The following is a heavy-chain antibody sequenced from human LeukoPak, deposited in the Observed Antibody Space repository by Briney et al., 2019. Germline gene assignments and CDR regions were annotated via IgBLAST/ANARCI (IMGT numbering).Heavy chain of an antibody. D-gene: IGHD5-24*01. CDR2: IYTSGST. CDR3: ARDRGDGYYSCFDY. Sequence: SQTLSLTCTVSGGSISSGSYYWSWIRQPAGKGLEWIGRIYTSGSTNYNPSLKSRVTISVDTSKNQFSLKLSSVTAADTAVYYCARDRGDGYYSCFDYWGQGTLVTVSS. CDR1: GGSISSGSYY. J-gene: IGHJ4*02. V-gene: IGHV4-61*02.